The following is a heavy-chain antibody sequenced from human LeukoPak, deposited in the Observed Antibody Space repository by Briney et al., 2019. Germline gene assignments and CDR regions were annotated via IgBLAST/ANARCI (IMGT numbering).Heavy chain of an antibody. V-gene: IGHV4-39*07. CDR3: ASNFYASSGYYLDDFYFDF. CDR2: IYYSGST. D-gene: IGHD3-22*01. J-gene: IGHJ4*02. Sequence: SETLSLTCTVSGASIISDTYYWGWIRQPPGKGLEWIGSIYYSGSTYYSPSLKSRVTMSVATSTNQFSLKLISVTAADTALYYCASNFYASSGYYLDDFYFDFWGQGTLVTVSS. CDR1: GASIISDTYY.